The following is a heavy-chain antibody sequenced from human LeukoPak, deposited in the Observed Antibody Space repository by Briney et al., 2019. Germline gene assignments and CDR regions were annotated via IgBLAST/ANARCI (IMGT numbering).Heavy chain of an antibody. CDR2: ISGSGGST. V-gene: IGHV3-23*01. CDR3: ANRGYSYGFYSWFDP. Sequence: GGSLRLSCAASGFTFSSYAMSWVRQAPGKGLEWVSAISGSGGSTYYADSVKGRFTISRDNSKNTLYLQMNSLRAEDTAVYYCANRGYSYGFYSWFDPWGQGTLVTVSS. CDR1: GFTFSSYA. D-gene: IGHD5-18*01. J-gene: IGHJ5*02.